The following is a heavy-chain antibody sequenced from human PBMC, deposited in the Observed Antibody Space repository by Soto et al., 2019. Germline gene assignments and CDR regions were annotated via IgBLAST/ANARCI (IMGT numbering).Heavy chain of an antibody. J-gene: IGHJ4*02. CDR3: ARDDSSGWSRIYYFDY. D-gene: IGHD6-19*01. Sequence: GGSLRLSCAASGFTFSNYWMSWVRQAPGKGLEWVAHIKQDGSEKCYADFVKGRFTISRDNAKNTLYLQMNSLRAEDTAVYYCARDDSSGWSRIYYFDYWGQGTLVTVSS. V-gene: IGHV3-7*01. CDR2: IKQDGSEK. CDR1: GFTFSNYW.